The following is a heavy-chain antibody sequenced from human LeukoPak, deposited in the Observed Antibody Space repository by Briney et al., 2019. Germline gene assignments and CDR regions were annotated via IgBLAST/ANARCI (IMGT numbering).Heavy chain of an antibody. CDR3: AKVLDSGPFPDY. CDR2: VGGSDGTT. V-gene: IGHV3-23*01. CDR1: GFTFSRFA. D-gene: IGHD1-26*01. J-gene: IGHJ4*02. Sequence: GGSLRLSCAASGFTFSRFAMLWGRQPPGRGPGGVSAVGGSDGTTYYADSVKGRCIISRDNYKNILYLQMNSLRVEDTAIYYCAKVLDSGPFPDYWGQGTLATVSS.